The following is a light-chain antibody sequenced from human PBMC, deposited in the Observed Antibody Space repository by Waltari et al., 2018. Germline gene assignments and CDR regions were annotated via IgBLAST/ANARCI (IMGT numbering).Light chain of an antibody. Sequence: DIQMTQSPSTLSASVGDRVTITCRASESVSSWLAWYQQRPGKSPTLLISKASSLQSGVPSRFGGSGSGREFTLTISGLQPDDSATYYCQQYDNYSPLTFGGGTKVEIK. CDR1: ESVSSW. CDR2: KAS. J-gene: IGKJ4*01. V-gene: IGKV1-5*03. CDR3: QQYDNYSPLT.